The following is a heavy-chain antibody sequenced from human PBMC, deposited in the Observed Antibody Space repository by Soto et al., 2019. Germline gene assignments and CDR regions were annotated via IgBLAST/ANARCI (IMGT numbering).Heavy chain of an antibody. Sequence: SETLSLTCAVYGGSFSGYYWSWIRQPPGKGLEWIGEINHSGSTNYNPSLKSRVTISVDTSKNQFSLKLSSVTAADTAVYYCARHRMVAGVGRSGFDVWGQGTLVTVSS. V-gene: IGHV4-34*01. CDR3: ARHRMVAGVGRSGFDV. D-gene: IGHD6-19*01. CDR1: GGSFSGYY. J-gene: IGHJ3*01. CDR2: INHSGST.